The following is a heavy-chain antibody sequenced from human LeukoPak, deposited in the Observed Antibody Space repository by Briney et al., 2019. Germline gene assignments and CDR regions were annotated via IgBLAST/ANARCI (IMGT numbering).Heavy chain of an antibody. J-gene: IGHJ5*02. CDR3: ARGYSRSWFDP. D-gene: IGHD1-14*01. CDR2: INTDGSIT. CDR1: GFTFNNYW. V-gene: IGHV3-74*03. Sequence: GGSLRLSCAASGFTFNNYWMHWVRQAPGKGLVWVSRINTDGSITTYADSVEGRFSGSRDNAKNTLYLQMNSLRVEDTGAYYCARGYSRSWFDPWGQGTVVTVSS.